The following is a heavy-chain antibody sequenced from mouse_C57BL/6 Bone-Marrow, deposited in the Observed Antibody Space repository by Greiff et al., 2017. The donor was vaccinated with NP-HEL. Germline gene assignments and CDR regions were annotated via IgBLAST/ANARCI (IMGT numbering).Heavy chain of an antibody. V-gene: IGHV5-9-1*02. CDR2: ISSGGDYI. Sequence: EVKLMESGEGLVKPGGSLKLSCAASGFTFSSYAMSWVRQTPEKRLEWVAYISSGGDYIYYADTVKGRFTISRDNARNTLYLQMSSLKSEDTAMYYCTRGGYGTYYFDYWGQGTTLTVSS. CDR1: GFTFSSYA. D-gene: IGHD1-1*01. CDR3: TRGGYGTYYFDY. J-gene: IGHJ2*01.